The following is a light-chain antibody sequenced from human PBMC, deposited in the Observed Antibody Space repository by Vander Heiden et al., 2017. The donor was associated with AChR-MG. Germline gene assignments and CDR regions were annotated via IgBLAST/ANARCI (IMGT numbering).Light chain of an antibody. J-gene: IGLJ2*01. CDR3: SAYAGSINMI. Sequence: QSALTQPPSASGSPGQSVTISCTGTSSDVGGYNYVSWYQHHPGKAPKVIIYEFSGRPSGVPDHFSGSKSGNTASLTVSGLQAEDEADYYCSAYAGSINMIFGGGTKLTVL. V-gene: IGLV2-8*01. CDR2: EFS. CDR1: SSDVGGYNY.